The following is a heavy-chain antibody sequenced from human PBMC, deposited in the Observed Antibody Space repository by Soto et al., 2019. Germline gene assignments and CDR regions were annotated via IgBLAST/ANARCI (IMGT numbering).Heavy chain of an antibody. CDR1: GFSLSNARMG. CDR2: IFSNDEK. J-gene: IGHJ4*02. CDR3: ARIQNSYYDFWSGYSPYYFDY. V-gene: IGHV2-26*01. Sequence: SGPTLVNHTETLTLTCTVSGFSLSNARMGVSWIRQPPGKALEWLAHIFSNDEKSYSTSLKSRLTISKDTSKSQVVLTMTNMDPVDTATYYCARIQNSYYDFWSGYSPYYFDYWGQGTLVTVSS. D-gene: IGHD3-3*01.